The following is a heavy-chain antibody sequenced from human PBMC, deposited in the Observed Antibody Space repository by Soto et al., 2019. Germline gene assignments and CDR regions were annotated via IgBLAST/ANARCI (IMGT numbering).Heavy chain of an antibody. CDR3: ARDAYYYGSGSSYYYGMDV. CDR2: IYDSGST. CDR1: GGYFSTYY. V-gene: IGHV4-59*01. Sequence: PSETLSLTCTVSGGYFSTYYWNWIRQPPGKGLEWIGYIYDSGSTNYNPSVKSRVTISVDTSKNQFSLKLSSVTAADTAVYYCARDAYYYGSGSSYYYGMDVWGQGTTVTVSS. D-gene: IGHD3-10*01. J-gene: IGHJ6*02.